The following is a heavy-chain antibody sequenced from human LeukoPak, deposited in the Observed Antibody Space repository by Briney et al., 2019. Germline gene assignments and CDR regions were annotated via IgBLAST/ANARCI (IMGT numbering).Heavy chain of an antibody. CDR1: GGSISSYY. Sequence: PSETLSLTCTVSGGSISSYYWSWIRQPAGKGLEWIGRIYTSGSTNYTPSLKSRVTISVDKSKNQFSLKLSSVTAADTAVYCCARDREYCSGGSCYSNFDPWGQGTLVTVSS. J-gene: IGHJ5*02. D-gene: IGHD2-15*01. CDR2: IYTSGST. CDR3: ARDREYCSGGSCYSNFDP. V-gene: IGHV4-4*07.